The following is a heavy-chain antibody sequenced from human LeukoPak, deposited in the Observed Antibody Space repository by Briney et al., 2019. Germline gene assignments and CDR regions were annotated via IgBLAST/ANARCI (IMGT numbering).Heavy chain of an antibody. J-gene: IGHJ4*02. Sequence: GGSLRLSCAASGFTFSSYWMHWVRQGPGKGLVWVSRINSDGSSTNYADSVRGRFTISRDNAENTLYLQMNSLRAEDTAVYYCARSRSTNWNDGGRTNYWGQGTLVTVSS. CDR1: GFTFSSYW. CDR3: ARSRSTNWNDGGRTNY. V-gene: IGHV3-74*01. CDR2: INSDGSST. D-gene: IGHD1-20*01.